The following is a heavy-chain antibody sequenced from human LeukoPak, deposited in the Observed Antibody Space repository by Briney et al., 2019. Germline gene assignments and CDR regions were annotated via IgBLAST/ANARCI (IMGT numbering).Heavy chain of an antibody. CDR3: ARLASGSYGPLTPFDY. Sequence: PSETLSLTCSVSGGSMNSYYWSWIRQSPGKGLEWIGYIYYSGSTNYNPSLKSRVTISVDTSKNQFSLKLSSVTAADTAVYYSARLASGSYGPLTPFDYWGQGTLVTVSS. CDR1: GGSMNSYY. D-gene: IGHD1-26*01. CDR2: IYYSGST. J-gene: IGHJ4*02. V-gene: IGHV4-59*08.